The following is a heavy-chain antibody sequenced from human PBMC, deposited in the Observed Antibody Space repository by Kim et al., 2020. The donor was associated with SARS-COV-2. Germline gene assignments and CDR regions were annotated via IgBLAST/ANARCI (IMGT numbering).Heavy chain of an antibody. Sequence: GGSLRLSCAASGFTFSSYGMHWVRQAPGKGLEWVAVISYDGSNKYYADSVKGRFTIPRDNSKNTLYLQMNSLRAEDTAVYYCAKDSTVTTRYFDYWGQGTLVTVSS. CDR1: GFTFSSYG. V-gene: IGHV3-30*18. D-gene: IGHD4-17*01. CDR2: ISYDGSNK. CDR3: AKDSTVTTRYFDY. J-gene: IGHJ4*02.